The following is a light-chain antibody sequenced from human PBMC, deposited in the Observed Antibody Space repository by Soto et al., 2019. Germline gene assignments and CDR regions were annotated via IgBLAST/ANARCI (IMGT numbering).Light chain of an antibody. J-gene: IGLJ2*01. V-gene: IGLV4-69*01. CDR2: LNSDGSH. Sequence: QPVLAQSPSASASLGASVKLTCTLSSGHSTYAIAWHQQQPEKGPRYLMKLNSDGSHTKGDGIPERFSGSSSGAERYLSISSLQSEDDADYYCQSWDTGIHRVFGGGTQLTVL. CDR1: SGHSTYA. CDR3: QSWDTGIHRV.